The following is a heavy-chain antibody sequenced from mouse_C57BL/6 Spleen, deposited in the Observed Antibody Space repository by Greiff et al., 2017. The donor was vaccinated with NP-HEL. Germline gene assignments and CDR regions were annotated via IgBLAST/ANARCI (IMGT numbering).Heavy chain of an antibody. V-gene: IGHV3-6*01. Sequence: VQLKESGPGLVKPSQSLSLTCSVTGYSITSGYYWNWIRQFPGNKLEWMGYISYDGSNNYKPSLKNRISITRDTSKNQFFLKLNSVTTEDTATYYCAREFDYWGQGTTLTVSS. J-gene: IGHJ2*01. CDR1: GYSITSGYY. CDR2: ISYDGSN. CDR3: AREFDY.